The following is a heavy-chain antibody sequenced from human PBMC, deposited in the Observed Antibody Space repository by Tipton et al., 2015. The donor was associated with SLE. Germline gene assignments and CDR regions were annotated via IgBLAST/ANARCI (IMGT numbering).Heavy chain of an antibody. D-gene: IGHD4-17*01. CDR2: FHYSGNT. Sequence: TLSLTCSVSGGSITTGGYYWGWVRQPPGGGLEWIGTFHYSGNTDYNPSLKSRVTISVDTSNNHFSLNLSSVTAADTAVYYCARRGGDYLWYFDLWGRGTLVTVSS. CDR3: ARRGGDYLWYFDL. V-gene: IGHV4-39*07. CDR1: GGSITTGGYY. J-gene: IGHJ2*01.